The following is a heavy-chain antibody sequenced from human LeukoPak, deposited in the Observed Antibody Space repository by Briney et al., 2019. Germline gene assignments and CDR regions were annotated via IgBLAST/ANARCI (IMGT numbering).Heavy chain of an antibody. CDR3: ARDMGWNGLVDS. V-gene: IGHV4-38-2*02. D-gene: IGHD1-1*01. CDR2: FYHTGST. CDR1: GYSISLGYY. J-gene: IGHJ4*02. Sequence: SETLSLTCTVSGYSISLGYYWGWIRQPPGKGLEWIGSFYHTGSTYYNPSLKSRVTVSGDTSKNQFSLKLSSVTAADTAVYYCARDMGWNGLVDSWGQGTLVTVSS.